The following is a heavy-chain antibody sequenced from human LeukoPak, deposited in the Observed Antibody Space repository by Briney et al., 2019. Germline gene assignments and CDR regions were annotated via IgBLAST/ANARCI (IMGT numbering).Heavy chain of an antibody. V-gene: IGHV3-7*01. J-gene: IGHJ4*02. CDR1: GFTFSNNW. CDR3: ARGDDILTGYSPLDY. CDR2: VKKDASEK. D-gene: IGHD3-9*01. Sequence: PGGSLRLSCAASGFTFSNNWMTWVRQAPGKGLEWVASVKKDASEKYYVDSVKGRFTISRDNAKNSLYLQMNSLRAEDTAVYYCARGDDILTGYSPLDYWGQGTLVTVSS.